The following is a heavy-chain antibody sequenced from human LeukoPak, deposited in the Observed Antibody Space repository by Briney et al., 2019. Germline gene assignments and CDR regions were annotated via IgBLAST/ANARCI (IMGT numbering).Heavy chain of an antibody. Sequence: GASVKVSCKASGYTFSVYWIHWVRLHPRQGFEWMGCINPKDGGSRSAQKFQGRVTLTRDTSTSTVYIELSSLISDDTSVYYCATGVLPARFDSWGQGTLDSVS. J-gene: IGHJ5*01. CDR2: INPKDGGS. CDR3: ATGVLPARFDS. CDR1: GYTFSVYW. D-gene: IGHD3-10*01. V-gene: IGHV1-2*02.